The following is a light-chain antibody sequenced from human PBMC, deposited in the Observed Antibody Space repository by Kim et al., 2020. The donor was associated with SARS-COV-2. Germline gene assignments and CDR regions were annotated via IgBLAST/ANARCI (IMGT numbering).Light chain of an antibody. V-gene: IGLV1-44*01. CDR1: SSNIGNNT. CDR2: SNN. Sequence: GQKVTISCSGSSSNIGNNTVTWYQQLPGTAPKVLIYSNNQRPSGVPDRFSGSKSGTSATLAISGLQSGDEADYYCGAWDDSLSGLVFGGGTQLTVL. J-gene: IGLJ2*01. CDR3: GAWDDSLSGLV.